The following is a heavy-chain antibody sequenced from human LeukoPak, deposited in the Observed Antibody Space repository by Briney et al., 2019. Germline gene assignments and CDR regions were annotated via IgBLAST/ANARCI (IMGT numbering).Heavy chain of an antibody. J-gene: IGHJ4*02. D-gene: IGHD5-18*01. CDR2: IKQDGSEK. CDR3: ASLYSSGSYYFDY. V-gene: IGHV3-7*02. Sequence: GGSLRLSCAASGFTLSSYGMHWVRQAPGKGLEWVANIKQDGSEKYYVDSLKGRFTISRDNAKNSLYLLMNSLRAEDTAVYYCASLYSSGSYYFDYWGQGILVTVSS. CDR1: GFTLSSYG.